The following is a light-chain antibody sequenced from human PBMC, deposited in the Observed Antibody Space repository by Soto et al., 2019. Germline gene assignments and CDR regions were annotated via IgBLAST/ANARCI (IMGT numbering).Light chain of an antibody. CDR1: SSDVGGYNS. V-gene: IGLV2-14*03. J-gene: IGLJ1*01. Sequence: QSVLTQPASVSGSPGQAITISCTGTSSDVGGYNSVSWYQQHPGKAPKLMIYNVSNRPSGISDRFSGSRSGNTASLTISGIQAEDEADYYCSSYTSSSTYVFGTGTKLTVL. CDR2: NVS. CDR3: SSYTSSSTYV.